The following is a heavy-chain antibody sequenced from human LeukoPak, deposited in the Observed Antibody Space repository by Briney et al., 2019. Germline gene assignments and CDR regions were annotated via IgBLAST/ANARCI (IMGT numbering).Heavy chain of an antibody. D-gene: IGHD2-2*01. CDR1: GYSFTSYW. V-gene: IGHV5-51*01. Sequence: GESLKISCKGIGYSFTSYWIGWVRQMPGKGLEWMGVIFPGDSRTRYNPSFQGQVTISVDKSISTAYLQWVSLKASDTAMYYCACRDLTSTWSYPWGQGTLVTVSP. CDR2: IFPGDSRT. CDR3: ACRDLTSTWSYP. J-gene: IGHJ5*02.